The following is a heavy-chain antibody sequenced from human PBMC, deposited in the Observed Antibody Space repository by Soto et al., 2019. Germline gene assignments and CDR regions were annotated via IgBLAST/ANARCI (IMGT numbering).Heavy chain of an antibody. D-gene: IGHD2-21*01. Sequence: QVQLVQSGAEEKKPGASVKVSCKASGYTFTSYAMHWVRQAPGQRLEWMGWINAGNGNTKYSQKXQXXXTXXKDTSASTAYMELSSLRSEDTAVYYCARGGEPIDYWGQGTLVTVSS. CDR2: INAGNGNT. CDR3: ARGGEPIDY. CDR1: GYTFTSYA. J-gene: IGHJ4*02. V-gene: IGHV1-3*05.